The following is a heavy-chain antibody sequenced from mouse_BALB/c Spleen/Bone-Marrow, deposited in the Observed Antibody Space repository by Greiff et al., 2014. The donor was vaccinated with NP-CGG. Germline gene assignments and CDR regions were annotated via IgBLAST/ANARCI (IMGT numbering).Heavy chain of an antibody. V-gene: IGHV3-8*02. D-gene: IGHD1-2*01. CDR2: ISYSGNT. J-gene: IGHJ2*01. CDR3: TRDYYGP. CDR1: GDSIPSGY. Sequence: EVQLQQSGPSLVKPSQTLSLTCSVTGDSIPSGYWTWIRKFPGNKLEYMGYISYSGNTYYNPSLISRVSITRDTSKNQYYLQLNSVTTEDTATYYCTRDYYGPWGQGTTLSVSS.